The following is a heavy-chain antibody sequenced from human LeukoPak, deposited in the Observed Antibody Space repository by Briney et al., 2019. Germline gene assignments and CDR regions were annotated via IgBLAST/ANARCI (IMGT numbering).Heavy chain of an antibody. CDR2: ISAYNGNT. Sequence: ASVKVSCKASGYTFTSYGISWVRQASGQGLEWMGWISAYNGNTNYAQKLQGRVTMTTDTSTSTAYMELRSLRSDDTAVYYCARDLGDYDSYGMDVWGQGTTVTVSS. CDR1: GYTFTSYG. V-gene: IGHV1-18*01. CDR3: ARDLGDYDSYGMDV. J-gene: IGHJ6*02. D-gene: IGHD7-27*01.